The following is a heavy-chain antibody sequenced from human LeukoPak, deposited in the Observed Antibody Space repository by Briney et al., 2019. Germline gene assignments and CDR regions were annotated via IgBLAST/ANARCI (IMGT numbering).Heavy chain of an antibody. D-gene: IGHD6-13*01. J-gene: IGHJ3*02. Sequence: PSETLSLTCTVSGGSISSYYWSWIRQPAGKGLEWIGRIYTSGSTNYNPSLKSRVTMSVDTSKNQFSLKLSSVTAADTAVYYCARDTALYSSSWYGNDAFDIWGQGTMVTVSS. V-gene: IGHV4-4*07. CDR3: ARDTALYSSSWYGNDAFDI. CDR1: GGSISSYY. CDR2: IYTSGST.